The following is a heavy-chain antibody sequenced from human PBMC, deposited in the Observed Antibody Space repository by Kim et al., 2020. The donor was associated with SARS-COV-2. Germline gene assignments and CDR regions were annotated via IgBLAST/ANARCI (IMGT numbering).Heavy chain of an antibody. D-gene: IGHD2-21*01. Sequence: AQADGPSAKGRFTISRDDSKTTAYLLMNSLKTEDTAVYYCTGWASCGGDCWGQGTLVTVSS. J-gene: IGHJ4*02. CDR3: TGWASCGGDC. CDR2: AQ. V-gene: IGHV3-73*01.